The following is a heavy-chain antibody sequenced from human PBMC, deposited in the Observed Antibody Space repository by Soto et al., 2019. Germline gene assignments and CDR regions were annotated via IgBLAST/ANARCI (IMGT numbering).Heavy chain of an antibody. CDR1: GGSISSGGYY. V-gene: IGHV4-30-4*08. CDR2: IYYSGST. Sequence: SETLSLTCTVSGGSISSGGYYWSWIRQHPGKGLEWIGYIYYSGSTYYNPSLKSRVTISVDTSKNQFSLKLSSVTAADTAVYYCARVGDIVLVPAAQRWFDPWGQGTLVTVSS. CDR3: ARVGDIVLVPAAQRWFDP. D-gene: IGHD2-2*01. J-gene: IGHJ5*02.